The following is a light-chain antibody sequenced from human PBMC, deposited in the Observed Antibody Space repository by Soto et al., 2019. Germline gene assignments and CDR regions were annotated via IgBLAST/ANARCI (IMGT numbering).Light chain of an antibody. CDR3: QQRSNWPTFT. CDR1: QSLSSY. Sequence: EIVLTQSPATLSLSPGERATLSCRASQSLSSYLAWYQQKPGQAHRLLIYDASNRATGIPARFSGSGSGTDFTLTISSLEPQDFALYYGQQRSNWPTFTFGPGTKVDIK. V-gene: IGKV3-11*01. CDR2: DAS. J-gene: IGKJ3*01.